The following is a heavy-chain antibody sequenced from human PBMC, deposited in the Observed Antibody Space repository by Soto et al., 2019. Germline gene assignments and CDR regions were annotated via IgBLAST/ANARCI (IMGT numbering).Heavy chain of an antibody. CDR1: GFTFSNAW. CDR3: TTGGYYLDY. J-gene: IGHJ4*02. CDR2: IKSKYDGGTI. Sequence: GGTLRLSCVGSGFTFSNAWMNWVRQAPGKGLEWVGRIKSKYDGGTIDFAAPVKGRFTISRDDSRSTVYLQMNSLKVDDKGVYYCTTGGYYLDYWGQGTQVTVSS. V-gene: IGHV3-15*07.